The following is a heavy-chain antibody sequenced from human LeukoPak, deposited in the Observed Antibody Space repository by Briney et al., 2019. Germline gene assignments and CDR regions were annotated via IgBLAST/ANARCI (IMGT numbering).Heavy chain of an antibody. V-gene: IGHV3-23*01. CDR3: AKDLRMYSYGPFDY. CDR1: GGSFSGYY. J-gene: IGHJ4*02. Sequence: ETLSLTCAVYGGSFSGYYWSWVRQAPGKGLEWVSAISGSGGSTYYADSVKGRFTISRDNSKNTLYLQMNSLRAEDTAVYYCAKDLRMYSYGPFDYWGQGTLVTVSS. D-gene: IGHD5-18*01. CDR2: ISGSGGST.